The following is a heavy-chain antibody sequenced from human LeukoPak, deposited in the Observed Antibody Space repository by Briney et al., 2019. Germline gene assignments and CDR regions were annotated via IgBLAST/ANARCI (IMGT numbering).Heavy chain of an antibody. CDR1: GGSFSGYY. D-gene: IGHD6-19*01. J-gene: IGHJ5*01. CDR3: ARVPPPQWLVVNNWFDS. Sequence: SETLSLTCAVYGGSFSGYYWSWIRQPPGKGLEWIGEINHSGSTNYNPSLKSRVTISVDTSKNQFSLKLSSVTAADTAVYYCARVPPPQWLVVNNWFDSWGQGTLVTVSS. CDR2: INHSGST. V-gene: IGHV4-34*01.